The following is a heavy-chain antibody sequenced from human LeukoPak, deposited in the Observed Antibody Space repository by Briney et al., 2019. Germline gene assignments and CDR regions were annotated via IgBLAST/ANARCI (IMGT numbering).Heavy chain of an antibody. V-gene: IGHV1-8*01. CDR1: GYTFTSYD. Sequence: GASVKVSCKASGYTFTSYDINWVRQATGQGLEWMGWMNPNSGNTGYAQKFQGRVTMTRNTSISTAYMELSSLRSEDTAVYYCARGRRGSTSANHRATRGAYYFDYWGQGTLVTVSS. D-gene: IGHD2-2*01. J-gene: IGHJ4*02. CDR2: MNPNSGNT. CDR3: ARGRRGSTSANHRATRGAYYFDY.